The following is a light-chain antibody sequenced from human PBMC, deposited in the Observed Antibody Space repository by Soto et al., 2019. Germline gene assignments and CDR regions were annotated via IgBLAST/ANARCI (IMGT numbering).Light chain of an antibody. J-gene: IGKJ1*01. Sequence: AIRMTQSPSSFSASTGDRVTITCRASQGISSYLAWYQQKPGKAPKLLIYAASTLQSGVPSRFSGSGSGTYFTLTISGLQSEDFATYYCQQYYSYPRTFGQGTKVEIK. CDR1: QGISSY. CDR3: QQYYSYPRT. V-gene: IGKV1-8*01. CDR2: AAS.